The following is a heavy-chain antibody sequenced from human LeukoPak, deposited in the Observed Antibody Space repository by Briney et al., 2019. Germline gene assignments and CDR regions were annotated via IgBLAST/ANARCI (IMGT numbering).Heavy chain of an antibody. CDR2: ISAYNGNT. Sequence: ASVKVSCKASGYTFTSYGISWVRQAPGQGLEWMGWISAYNGNTNYAQKLQGRVTMTTDTSTSTAYMELKSLRSDDTAVYYCARSVGKQQLVPRDYYYYYMDVWGKGTTVTVSS. D-gene: IGHD6-13*01. V-gene: IGHV1-18*01. J-gene: IGHJ6*03. CDR3: ARSVGKQQLVPRDYYYYYMDV. CDR1: GYTFTSYG.